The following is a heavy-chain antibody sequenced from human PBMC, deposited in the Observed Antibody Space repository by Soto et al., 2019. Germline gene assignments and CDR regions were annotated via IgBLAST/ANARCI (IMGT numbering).Heavy chain of an antibody. CDR3: ARHSRANVEYSSSSEFDY. J-gene: IGHJ4*02. Sequence: SETLSLTCTVSGGSISSSSYYWGWIRQPPGKGLEWIGSIYYSGSTYYNPSLKSRVTISVDTSKNQFSLKLSSVTAADTAVYYCARHSRANVEYSSSSEFDYWGQGTLVTVS. D-gene: IGHD6-6*01. CDR2: IYYSGST. V-gene: IGHV4-39*01. CDR1: GGSISSSSYY.